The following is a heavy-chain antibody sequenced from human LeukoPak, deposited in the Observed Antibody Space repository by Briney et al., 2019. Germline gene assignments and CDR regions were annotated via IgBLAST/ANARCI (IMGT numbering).Heavy chain of an antibody. CDR1: GYTLTELS. J-gene: IGHJ4*02. D-gene: IGHD2-21*02. V-gene: IGHV1-24*01. Sequence: GASVKVSCKLSGYTLTELSMHWVRQAPGKALEWMGGFDPEDGETFYAQKFQGRVTMTEDTATDTAYMELSSLRSEDTAVYYCATKITMLTRMYYFDFWGQGTLVTVSS. CDR3: ATKITMLTRMYYFDF. CDR2: FDPEDGET.